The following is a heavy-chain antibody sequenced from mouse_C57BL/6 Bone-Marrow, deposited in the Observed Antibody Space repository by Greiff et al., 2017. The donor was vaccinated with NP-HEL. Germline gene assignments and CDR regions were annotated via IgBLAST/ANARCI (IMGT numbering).Heavy chain of an antibody. CDR1: GFTFNTYA. D-gene: IGHD1-1*01. Sequence: EVKLVESGGGLVQPKGSLKLSCAASGFTFNTYAMHWVRQAPGKGLEWVARIRSKSSNYATYYADSVKDRFTISRDDSQSMLYLQMNNLKTEDTAMYYCVRERSGDYGSSYYAMDYWGQGTSVTVSS. CDR3: VRERSGDYGSSYYAMDY. J-gene: IGHJ4*01. V-gene: IGHV10-3*01. CDR2: IRSKSSNYAT.